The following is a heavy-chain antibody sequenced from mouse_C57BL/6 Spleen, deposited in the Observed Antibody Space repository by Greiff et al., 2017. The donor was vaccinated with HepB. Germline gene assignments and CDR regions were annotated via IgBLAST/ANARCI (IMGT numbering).Heavy chain of an antibody. CDR3: ARAKLGYYAMDY. CDR1: GFTFSSYA. CDR2: ISDGGSYT. Sequence: EVQLQQSGGGLVKPGGSLKLSCAASGFTFSSYAMSWVRQTPEKRLEWVATISDGGSYTYYPDNVKGRFTISRDNAKNNLYLQMSHLKSEDTAMYYCARAKLGYYAMDYWGQGTSVTVSS. J-gene: IGHJ4*01. V-gene: IGHV5-4*01. D-gene: IGHD4-1*01.